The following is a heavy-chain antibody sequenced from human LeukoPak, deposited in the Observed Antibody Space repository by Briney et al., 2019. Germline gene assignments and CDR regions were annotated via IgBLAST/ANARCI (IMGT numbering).Heavy chain of an antibody. CDR1: GFTFSSSG. D-gene: IGHD6-6*01. J-gene: IGHJ4*02. CDR3: ARTGSSSSFDY. CDR2: IRYDGSNK. V-gene: IGHV3-30*02. Sequence: SGGSLRLSCAASGFTFSSSGMHWVRQAPGKGLGWGTFIRYDGSNKYYADSVKGRFTISRDNSKDTLYLQMNSPRAEDTAVYYCARTGSSSSFDYWGQGTLVTVSS.